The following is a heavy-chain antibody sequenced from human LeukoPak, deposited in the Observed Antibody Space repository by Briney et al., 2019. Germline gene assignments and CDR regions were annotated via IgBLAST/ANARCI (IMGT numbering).Heavy chain of an antibody. D-gene: IGHD3-9*01. J-gene: IGHJ4*02. V-gene: IGHV3-30*19. Sequence: GGSLRLSCAASGFTFSSYGMHWVRQAPGKGLEWVAVIWYDGSNKYYADSVKGRFTISRDNSKNTLYLQMNSLRAEDTAVYYCARVGSLDYDILTGYHDYWGQGTLVTVSS. CDR2: IWYDGSNK. CDR1: GFTFSSYG. CDR3: ARVGSLDYDILTGYHDY.